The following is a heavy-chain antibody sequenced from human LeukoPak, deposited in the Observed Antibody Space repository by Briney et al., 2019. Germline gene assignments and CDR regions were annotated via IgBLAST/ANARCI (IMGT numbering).Heavy chain of an antibody. D-gene: IGHD6-13*01. CDR1: GFTFSSYG. CDR3: AKDHRSSSPIGFQP. J-gene: IGHJ1*01. Sequence: GGSLRLSCAASGFTFSSYGMHWVRQAPGKGLEGVAFIRYDGSNKYYADSVKVRFTISRDNYKNTLYLQMNSLRAEDTAVYYCAKDHRSSSPIGFQPWGQGTLVTVSS. V-gene: IGHV3-30*02. CDR2: IRYDGSNK.